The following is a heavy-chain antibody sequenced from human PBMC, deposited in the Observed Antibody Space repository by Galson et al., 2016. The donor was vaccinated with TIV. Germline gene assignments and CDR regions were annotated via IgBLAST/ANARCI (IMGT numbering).Heavy chain of an antibody. V-gene: IGHV3-53*01. CDR2: IYSGGDT. CDR1: GFTVNAYH. CDR3: ARKDSSVHGDLRGAFDV. Sequence: SLRLSCAVSGFTVNAYHMSWVRQAPGKGLEWVSVIYSGGDTYYSDSVKGRFTISRDNSKNTVHLQMKSLRVEDTAVYYCARKDSSVHGDLRGAFDVWGQGTKVIVSS. J-gene: IGHJ3*01. D-gene: IGHD4-17*01.